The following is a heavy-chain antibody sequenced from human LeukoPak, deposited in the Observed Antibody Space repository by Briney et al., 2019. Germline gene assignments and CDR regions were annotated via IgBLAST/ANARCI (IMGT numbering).Heavy chain of an antibody. Sequence: GGSLRLSCAASGFALSGYWMQWVRQAPGKGLVWVSRINNDGSGTTYADSVKGRFTISRDNVKNTLYLQMNSLRAEDTAVYYCARDHLGYCSGGSCYGGAFDIWGQGTMVTVSS. CDR1: GFALSGYW. CDR2: INNDGSGT. V-gene: IGHV3-74*01. CDR3: ARDHLGYCSGGSCYGGAFDI. D-gene: IGHD2-15*01. J-gene: IGHJ3*02.